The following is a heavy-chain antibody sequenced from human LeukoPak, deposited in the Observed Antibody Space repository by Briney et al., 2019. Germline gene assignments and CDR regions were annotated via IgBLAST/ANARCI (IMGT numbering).Heavy chain of an antibody. J-gene: IGHJ4*02. CDR3: ARHDPPRWPYYFDY. Sequence: SETLSLTCTVSGGSISSSTYYWGWIRQPPGKGLECIGSIYNSGSTYYNPSLNSRVTISVDTSKNQFSLKLSSVTAADTAVYYCARHDPPRWPYYFDYWGQGTLVTVSS. CDR1: GGSISSSTYY. D-gene: IGHD4-23*01. CDR2: IYNSGST. V-gene: IGHV4-39*01.